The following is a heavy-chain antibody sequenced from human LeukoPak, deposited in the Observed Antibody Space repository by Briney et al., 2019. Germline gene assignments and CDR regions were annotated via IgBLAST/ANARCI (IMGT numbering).Heavy chain of an antibody. V-gene: IGHV4-61*02. D-gene: IGHD3-10*01. CDR1: GGSISSGSYY. J-gene: IGHJ4*02. Sequence: SETLSLTCTVSGGSISSGSYYWSWIRQPAGKGLEWIGRIYTSGSTNYNPSPKSRVTISVDTSKNQFSLKLSSVTAADTAVYYCARESGSELLWFGELSYYFDYWGQGTLVTVSS. CDR3: ARESGSELLWFGELSYYFDY. CDR2: IYTSGST.